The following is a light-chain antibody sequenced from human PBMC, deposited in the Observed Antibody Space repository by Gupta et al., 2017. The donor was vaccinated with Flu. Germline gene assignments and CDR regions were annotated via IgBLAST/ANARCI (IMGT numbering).Light chain of an antibody. CDR3: QHYNNWPIT. CDR1: QSVSSN. CDR2: GAS. Sequence: EIVMTQSPATLSVSLGERATLSCRASQSVSSNLAWHQQKPGQAPRLLIYGASTRATGIPARFSGSGSGTEFTLTISSLQSEDFAVYYCQHYNNWPITFGQGTRLEIK. J-gene: IGKJ5*01. V-gene: IGKV3-15*01.